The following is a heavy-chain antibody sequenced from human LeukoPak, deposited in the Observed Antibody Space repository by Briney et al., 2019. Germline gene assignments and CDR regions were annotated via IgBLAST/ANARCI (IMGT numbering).Heavy chain of an antibody. D-gene: IGHD3-3*01. Sequence: PGGSLRLSCAASGFEFGDHGMSWVRQRPGKGLEWVAGINWNGDNTGYGDSVRGRFTISRGNAQNSLYLQMNSLRDDDTALYYCAGGDRNGWYFYYWGQGTLVTVSS. J-gene: IGHJ4*02. CDR1: GFEFGDHG. CDR3: AGGDRNGWYFYY. V-gene: IGHV3-20*04. CDR2: INWNGDNT.